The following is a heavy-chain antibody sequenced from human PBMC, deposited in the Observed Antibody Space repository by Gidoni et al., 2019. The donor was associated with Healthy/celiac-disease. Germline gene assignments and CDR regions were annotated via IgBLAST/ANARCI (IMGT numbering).Heavy chain of an antibody. V-gene: IGHV3-23*01. CDR1: GFTFSSYA. CDR3: AKGTTMIVVYGMDV. CDR2: ISGSGGST. Sequence: EVQLLESGGGLVQPGGSLRLSCAASGFTFSSYAMSWVRQAPGKGLEWVSAISGSGGSTYYADSVKGRFTISRDNSKNTLYLQMNSLRAEETAVYYCAKGTTMIVVYGMDVWGQGTTVTVSS. J-gene: IGHJ6*02. D-gene: IGHD3-22*01.